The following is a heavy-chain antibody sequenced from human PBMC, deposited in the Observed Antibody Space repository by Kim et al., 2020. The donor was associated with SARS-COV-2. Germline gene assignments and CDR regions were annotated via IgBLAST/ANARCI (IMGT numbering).Heavy chain of an antibody. V-gene: IGHV2-5*02. CDR3: AHSLYMPIAAPFDY. CDR2: IYWDDDK. J-gene: IGHJ4*02. Sequence: SGPTLVKPTQTLTLTCTFSGFSLSTSGVGVGWIRQPPGKALEWLVLIYWDDDKRYSPSLKSRLTITKDTSKNQVVLTMTNMDPVDTVTYYCAHSLYMPIAAPFDYWGQGTLVTVSS. CDR1: GFSLSTSGVG. D-gene: IGHD6-13*01.